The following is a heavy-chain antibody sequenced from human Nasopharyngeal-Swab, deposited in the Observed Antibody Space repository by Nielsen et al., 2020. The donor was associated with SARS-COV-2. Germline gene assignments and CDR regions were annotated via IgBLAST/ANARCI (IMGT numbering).Heavy chain of an antibody. CDR2: ISGSGGST. CDR1: GFAFSSYA. V-gene: IGHV3-23*01. Sequence: GESLKISCTASGFAFSSYAMSWVRQAPGKGLERVSEISGSGGSTYYAESVKGRFTISRDNSKNTLYLQMSSLRAEGTAIYYCAKDLGVESPLWFDYWGQGTLLTVSS. CDR3: AKDLGVESPLWFDY. D-gene: IGHD4-23*01. J-gene: IGHJ4*02.